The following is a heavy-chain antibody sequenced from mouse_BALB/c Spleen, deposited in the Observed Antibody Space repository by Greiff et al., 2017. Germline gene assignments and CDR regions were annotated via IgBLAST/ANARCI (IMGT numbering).Heavy chain of an antibody. V-gene: IGHV1-69*02. J-gene: IGHJ1*01. Sequence: QVQLQQSGPELVKPGASVKMSCKASGYTFTSYWMHWVKQRPGQGLEWIGEIDPSDSYTNYNQKFKGKATLTVDKSSSTAYMQLSSLTSEDSAVYYCARGYGSSHWYFDVWGAGTTVTVSS. CDR1: GYTFTSYW. CDR3: ARGYGSSHWYFDV. CDR2: IDPSDSYT. D-gene: IGHD1-1*01.